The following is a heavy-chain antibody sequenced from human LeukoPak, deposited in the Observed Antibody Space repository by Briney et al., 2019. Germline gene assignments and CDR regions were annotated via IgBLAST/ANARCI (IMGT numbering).Heavy chain of an antibody. CDR1: GFTFSSYS. D-gene: IGHD3-16*02. CDR3: ARDHRGYDYVWGSYRPHLFDY. Sequence: GGSLRLSCAASGFTFSSYSMNWVRQAPGKGLEWVSSISSSSSYIYYADSVKGRFTISSDNAKNSLYLQMNSLRAEDTAVYYCARDHRGYDYVWGSYRPHLFDYWGQGTLVTVSS. V-gene: IGHV3-21*01. J-gene: IGHJ4*02. CDR2: ISSSSSYI.